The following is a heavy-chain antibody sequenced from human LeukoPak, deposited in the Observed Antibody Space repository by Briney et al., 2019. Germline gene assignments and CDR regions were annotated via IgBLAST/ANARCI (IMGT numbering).Heavy chain of an antibody. Sequence: ASVKVSCKASRYIFTSYAMHWVRQAPGQRLEWMGWINAGNGNTKYSQKFLGRVTITRDTSATTVYMELSSLRSEDTAVYYCARDIDRVFNWFDPWGQGTLVTVSS. CDR3: ARDIDRVFNWFDP. CDR1: RYIFTSYA. J-gene: IGHJ5*02. D-gene: IGHD6-13*01. CDR2: INAGNGNT. V-gene: IGHV1-3*01.